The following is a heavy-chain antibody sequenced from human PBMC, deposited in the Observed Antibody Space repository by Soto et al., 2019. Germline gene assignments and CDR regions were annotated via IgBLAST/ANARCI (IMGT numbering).Heavy chain of an antibody. D-gene: IGHD3-22*01. Sequence: GGSLRLSCAASGFTFSSYAMSWVRQAPGKGLEWVSAISGSGGSTYYADSVKGRFTISRDNSKNTLYLQMNSLRAEDTAVYYCAKANYYDSSGYYGPFDYWGQGTLVTV. CDR3: AKANYYDSSGYYGPFDY. V-gene: IGHV3-23*01. CDR1: GFTFSSYA. J-gene: IGHJ4*02. CDR2: ISGSGGST.